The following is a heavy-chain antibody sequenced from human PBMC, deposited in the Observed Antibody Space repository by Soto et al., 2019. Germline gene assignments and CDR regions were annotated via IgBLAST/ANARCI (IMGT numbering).Heavy chain of an antibody. CDR3: ARDLSRGITMIALEIHY. Sequence: GGSLRLSCETSGFTFSNYAMHWVRQAPGKGLELVAIISYDGSNKYYADSVKGRFTISRDNPKSTVYLQMTSLRTEDTAVYYCARDLSRGITMIALEIHYWGQGTLVTVSS. J-gene: IGHJ4*02. CDR2: ISYDGSNK. CDR1: GFTFSNYA. D-gene: IGHD3-22*01. V-gene: IGHV3-30-3*01.